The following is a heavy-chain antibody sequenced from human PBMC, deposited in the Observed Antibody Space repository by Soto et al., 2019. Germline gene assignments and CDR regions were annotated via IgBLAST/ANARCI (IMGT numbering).Heavy chain of an antibody. CDR1: GYTFTSYG. J-gene: IGHJ4*02. Sequence: SVKVSCKASGYTFTSYGISWVRQAPGQGLEWMGWISAYNGNTNYAQKLQGRVTMTTDTSTSTAYMELRSLRSDDTAVYYCARDDIVVVPAAMLFDYWGQGTLVTVS. CDR3: ARDDIVVVPAAMLFDY. CDR2: ISAYNGNT. D-gene: IGHD2-2*01. V-gene: IGHV1-18*01.